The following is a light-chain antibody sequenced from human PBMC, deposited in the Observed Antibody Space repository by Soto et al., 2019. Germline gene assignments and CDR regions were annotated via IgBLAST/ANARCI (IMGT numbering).Light chain of an antibody. Sequence: EIVLTQSPGTLSLSPGERATLSCRASQSVSSSYLAWYQQRPGQAPRLLIYGASSRATGIPDRFSGSGSGTDFTLTIIRLEPEDFAMYYCQQYGYSPGLAFGGGTKVEIK. V-gene: IGKV3-20*01. J-gene: IGKJ4*01. CDR2: GAS. CDR3: QQYGYSPGLA. CDR1: QSVSSSY.